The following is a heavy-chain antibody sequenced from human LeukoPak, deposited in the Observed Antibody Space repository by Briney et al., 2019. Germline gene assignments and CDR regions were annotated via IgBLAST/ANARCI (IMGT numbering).Heavy chain of an antibody. CDR2: IGITSSYT. D-gene: IGHD3-3*01. CDR1: GFTFSSYS. V-gene: IGHV3-21*01. J-gene: IGHJ4*02. CDR3: ARDRAWNYFDY. Sequence: PGGSLRLSCAASGFTFSSYSMNWVRQAPGKGLEWVSSIGITSSYTYYADSVKGRFTISRDNAKNSLYLQMNSLRVEDTAVYYCARDRAWNYFDYWGQGTLVTVSS.